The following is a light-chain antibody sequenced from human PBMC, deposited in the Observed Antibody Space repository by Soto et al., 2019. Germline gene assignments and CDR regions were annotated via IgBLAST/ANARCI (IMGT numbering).Light chain of an antibody. Sequence: DIQMTQSPSTLSASVGDRVTITCRASQSINMWLAWYQQKPGKAPKLLIYKASFLESGVPSRLSGSGSGTDFTLTIRNLQHDDSATYYCQHYRSYPHTFGQGTKLAIK. CDR3: QHYRSYPHT. J-gene: IGKJ2*01. V-gene: IGKV1-5*03. CDR2: KAS. CDR1: QSINMW.